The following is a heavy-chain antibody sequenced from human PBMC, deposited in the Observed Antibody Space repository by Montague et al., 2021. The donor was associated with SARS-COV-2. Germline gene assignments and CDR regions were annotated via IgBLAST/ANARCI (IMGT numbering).Heavy chain of an antibody. CDR1: GGSFSSGDSY. D-gene: IGHD6-13*01. Sequence: SETLSLTCSVSGGSFSSGDSYWGWLRQANGKGLEWIGDFNYAGSAYYNPSIRSRVTISADTSKNQFSLKLNSVTAADTAVYYCVATYNGNWYYFDYWGQGTLVTVSS. CDR3: VATYNGNWYYFDY. V-gene: IGHV4-39*01. J-gene: IGHJ4*02. CDR2: FNYAGSA.